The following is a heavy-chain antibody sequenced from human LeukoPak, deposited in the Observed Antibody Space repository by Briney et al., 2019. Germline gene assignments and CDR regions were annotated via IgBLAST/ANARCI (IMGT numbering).Heavy chain of an antibody. CDR2: ISAYNGNT. Sequence: ASVKVSCKASGYTFTSYGISWVRQAPGQGLEWMGWISAYNGNTNCAQKFQGRVTITTDESTSTAYMELSSLRSEDTAVYYCARLNYYDSSWGQGTLVTVSS. CDR1: GYTFTSYG. D-gene: IGHD3-22*01. CDR3: ARLNYYDSS. V-gene: IGHV1-18*01. J-gene: IGHJ4*02.